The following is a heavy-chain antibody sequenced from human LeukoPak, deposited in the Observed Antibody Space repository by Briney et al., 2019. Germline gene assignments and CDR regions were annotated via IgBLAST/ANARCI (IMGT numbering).Heavy chain of an antibody. CDR3: ARGARAGYNLEPFDY. CDR2: IYYSGNT. Sequence: SETLSLTCTVCGGSMSSYYWSWLRQPPGKGLEWIGYIYYSGNTKYNPSLKSRVTISVDTSKNQFSLKLSSVTAADTAVYYCARGARAGYNLEPFDYWGQGTLVTVSS. CDR1: GGSMSSYY. J-gene: IGHJ4*02. D-gene: IGHD5-24*01. V-gene: IGHV4-59*08.